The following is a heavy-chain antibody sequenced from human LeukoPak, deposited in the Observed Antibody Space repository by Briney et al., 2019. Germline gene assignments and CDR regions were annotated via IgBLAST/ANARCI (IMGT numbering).Heavy chain of an antibody. CDR3: ARGQVEWLRFGIYGP. Sequence: PSETLSLTCAVYGGSFSGYYWSWIRQPPGKGLEWIGEINHSGSTNYNPSLKSRVTISVDTSKNQFSLKLSSVTAADTAVYYCARGQVEWLRFGIYGPWGQGTLVTVSP. D-gene: IGHD5-12*01. CDR1: GGSFSGYY. CDR2: INHSGST. J-gene: IGHJ5*02. V-gene: IGHV4-34*01.